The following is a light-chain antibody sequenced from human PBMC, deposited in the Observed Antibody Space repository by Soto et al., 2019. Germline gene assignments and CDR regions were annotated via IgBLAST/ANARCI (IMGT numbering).Light chain of an antibody. CDR2: GAS. CDR3: QQYGSSPRT. J-gene: IGKJ1*01. Sequence: EIVLTQSPGTLSLSPGERATLSCRASQSVSSSYLAWYQQKPGQAPRLLIYGASSRATVIPDRFSGSGSGTDFTLTISRLEPEDFAVYYCQQYGSSPRTFVQGTKVEIK. V-gene: IGKV3-20*01. CDR1: QSVSSSY.